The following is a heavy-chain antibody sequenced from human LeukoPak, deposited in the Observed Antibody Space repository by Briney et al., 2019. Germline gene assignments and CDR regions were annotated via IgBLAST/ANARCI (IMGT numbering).Heavy chain of an antibody. J-gene: IGHJ6*02. V-gene: IGHV4-4*07. Sequence: SETLSLTCTVSGGSISSYYWSWIRQPAGKGLEWIGRIYTSGSTNYNPSLKSRVTMSVDTSKNQFSLKLSSVTAADTAVYYCASSEAYYDILTGYPRPDYYGMDVWGQGMTVTVSS. CDR3: ASSEAYYDILTGYPRPDYYGMDV. CDR2: IYTSGST. CDR1: GGSISSYY. D-gene: IGHD3-9*01.